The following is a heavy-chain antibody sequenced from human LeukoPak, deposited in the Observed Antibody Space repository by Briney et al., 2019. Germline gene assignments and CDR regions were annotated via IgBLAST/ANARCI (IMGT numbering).Heavy chain of an antibody. CDR1: GGSISSYY. CDR2: IYYSGST. V-gene: IGHV4-59*01. Sequence: SETLSLTCTVSGGSISSYYWSWIRQPPGKGLEWIGYIYYSGSTNYNPSLKSRLTISVDTSKNQFSLRLSSVTAADTAVYYCARVNYYDSSGYPIDYWGQGTLVTVSS. J-gene: IGHJ4*02. CDR3: ARVNYYDSSGYPIDY. D-gene: IGHD3-22*01.